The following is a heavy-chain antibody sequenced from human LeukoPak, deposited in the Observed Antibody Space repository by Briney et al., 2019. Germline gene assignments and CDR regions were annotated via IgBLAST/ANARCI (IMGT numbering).Heavy chain of an antibody. CDR3: ARDPAIVGATVFDY. J-gene: IGHJ4*02. V-gene: IGHV1-69*04. CDR2: IIPILGIA. D-gene: IGHD1-26*01. Sequence: GSSVKVSCKASGGTFSSYAISWVRQAPGQGLEWMGRIIPILGIANYAQKFQGRVTITADKSTSTAYMELSSLRSEVTAVYYCARDPAIVGATVFDYWGQGTLVTVSS. CDR1: GGTFSSYA.